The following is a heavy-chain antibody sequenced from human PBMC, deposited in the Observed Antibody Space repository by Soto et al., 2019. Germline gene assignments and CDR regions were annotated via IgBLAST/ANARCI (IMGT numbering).Heavy chain of an antibody. D-gene: IGHD1-26*01. J-gene: IGHJ4*02. CDR1: GYALTNFA. V-gene: IGHV1-3*01. Sequence: QVQVVQSGAEVKKPGASVKVSCKASGYALTNFAMHWVRQAPGQRLEWMGWINAGNVNTKYSQKFQGRVTITRDTSANIVYMELSSLRSEDPAVYYCARGGGSFPYFDYWGQGTLVTVSS. CDR3: ARGGGSFPYFDY. CDR2: INAGNVNT.